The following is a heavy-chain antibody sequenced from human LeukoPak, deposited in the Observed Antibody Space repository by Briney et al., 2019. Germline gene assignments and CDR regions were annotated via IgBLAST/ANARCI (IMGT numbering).Heavy chain of an antibody. J-gene: IGHJ4*02. CDR3: VKDWGHQQFDF. CDR1: GFTFSVYG. D-gene: IGHD3-16*01. CDR2: IRFDESNQ. V-gene: IGHV3-30*02. Sequence: GGSLRLSCAASGFTFSVYGMHWGRQAPGKGLEWVAFIRFDESNQYYIDSVKGRFTISRDNSKNRLYLQMNSLRAEDTAMYYCVKDWGHQQFDFWGQGTLVTVSS.